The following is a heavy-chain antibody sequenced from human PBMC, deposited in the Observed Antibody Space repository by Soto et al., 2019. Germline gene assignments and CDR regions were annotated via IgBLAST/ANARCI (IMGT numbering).Heavy chain of an antibody. J-gene: IGHJ5*02. V-gene: IGHV3-23*01. Sequence: LRLSCAASGFSFSSSAMSWVRQAPGKGLEWVSAISESGDNTFYADSVKGRFTISRENSNNALYLQMDTLRAEDTALYFCAKGGYTYGLDPWGQGTLVTVSS. CDR2: ISESGDNT. CDR1: GFSFSSSA. D-gene: IGHD5-18*01. CDR3: AKGGYTYGLDP.